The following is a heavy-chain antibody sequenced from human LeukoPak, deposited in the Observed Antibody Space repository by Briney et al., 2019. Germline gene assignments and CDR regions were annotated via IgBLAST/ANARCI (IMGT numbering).Heavy chain of an antibody. CDR1: GFTFSSYD. J-gene: IGHJ6*02. V-gene: IGHV3-13*01. CDR2: IGTAGDT. CDR3: ATPREAGQVGYFYGMDV. D-gene: IGHD1-26*01. Sequence: GGSLRLSCAASGFTFSSYDMHWVRQATGKGLEWVSAIGTAGDTYYPGSVKGRFTISRENAKNSLYLQMNSLRAGDTAVYYCATPREAGQVGYFYGMDVWGQGTTVIVS.